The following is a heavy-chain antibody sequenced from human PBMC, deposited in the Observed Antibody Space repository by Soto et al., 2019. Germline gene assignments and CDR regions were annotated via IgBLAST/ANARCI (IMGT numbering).Heavy chain of an antibody. J-gene: IGHJ3*02. D-gene: IGHD4-17*01. CDR2: ISGSGGST. CDR1: GFSFSTYA. V-gene: IGHV3-23*01. CDR3: AHPRGYGVLDAYDI. Sequence: PGGSLRLYCAASGFSFSTYAMSWVRQAPGKGLDWVSAISGSGGSTYYADSVKGRFTISRDNSINRLYLQMNSLRTEDTAVYYCAHPRGYGVLDAYDIWGQGTMVTVSS.